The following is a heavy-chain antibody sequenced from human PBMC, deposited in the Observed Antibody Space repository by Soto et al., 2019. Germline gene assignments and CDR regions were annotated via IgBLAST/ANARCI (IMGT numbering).Heavy chain of an antibody. Sequence: SETLSLTCTVSGGSISSYYWSWIRQPPGKGLEWIGYIYYSGSTNYNPSLKSRVTISVDTSKNQFSLKLSSVTAADTAVYYCARLVVAAPYYYYYMDVWGKGTTVTVSS. CDR2: IYYSGST. CDR1: GGSISSYY. D-gene: IGHD2-15*01. J-gene: IGHJ6*03. V-gene: IGHV4-59*08. CDR3: ARLVVAAPYYYYYMDV.